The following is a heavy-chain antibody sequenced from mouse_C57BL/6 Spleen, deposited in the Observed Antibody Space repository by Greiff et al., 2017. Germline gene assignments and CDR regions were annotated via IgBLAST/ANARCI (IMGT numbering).Heavy chain of an antibody. CDR2: INPNNGGT. CDR1: GYTFTDYY. V-gene: IGHV1-26*01. CDR3: ARRGSIRVWFAY. J-gene: IGHJ3*01. D-gene: IGHD1-1*01. Sequence: VQLKQSGPELVKPGASVKISCKASGYTFTDYYMNWVKQSHGKSLEWIGDINPNNGGTSYNQKFKGKATLTVAKSSSTAYMELRSLTSEDSAVYYCARRGSIRVWFAYWGQGTLVTVSA.